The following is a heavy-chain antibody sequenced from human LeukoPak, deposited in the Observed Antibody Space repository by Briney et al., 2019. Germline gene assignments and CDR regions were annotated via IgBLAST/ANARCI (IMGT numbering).Heavy chain of an antibody. Sequence: PGESLKISCKGSGYSFTSYWIGWVRQMPGKGLEWMGIIYPGDSDTRYSPSFQGQVTISADKSISTAYLQWSSLKASDTAMYYCARPHRETTVVTPGAFDIWGQGTMVTVSS. D-gene: IGHD4-23*01. J-gene: IGHJ3*02. CDR3: ARPHRETTVVTPGAFDI. CDR1: GYSFTSYW. CDR2: IYPGDSDT. V-gene: IGHV5-51*01.